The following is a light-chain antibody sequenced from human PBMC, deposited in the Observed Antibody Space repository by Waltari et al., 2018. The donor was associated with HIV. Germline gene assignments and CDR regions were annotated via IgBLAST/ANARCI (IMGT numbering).Light chain of an antibody. Sequence: DIQMTQSLSTVPASVGDIIIITCRASQSISNWLAWFQQQPGKAPKLLFYKASNLESGVPSRFSGSGSGTEFTLTINSLQPDDFATYFCQQYSSVPRTFGRGTRVEVK. J-gene: IGKJ4*01. V-gene: IGKV1-5*03. CDR3: QQYSSVPRT. CDR1: QSISNW. CDR2: KAS.